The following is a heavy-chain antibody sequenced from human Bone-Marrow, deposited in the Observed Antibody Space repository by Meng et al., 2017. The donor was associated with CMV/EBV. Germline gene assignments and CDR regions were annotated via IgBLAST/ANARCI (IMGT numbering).Heavy chain of an antibody. V-gene: IGHV3-30-3*01. CDR3: ARGYDSSY. J-gene: IGHJ4*02. Sequence: QVQLVESGGVVVQPGRSLRLSCAASGFTFSSYAMHWVRQAPGKGLEWVAVISYDGSNKYYADSVKGRFTISRDNSKNTLYLQMNSLRAEDTAVYYCARGYDSSYWGQGTLVTVS. CDR2: ISYDGSNK. CDR1: GFTFSSYA. D-gene: IGHD3-22*01.